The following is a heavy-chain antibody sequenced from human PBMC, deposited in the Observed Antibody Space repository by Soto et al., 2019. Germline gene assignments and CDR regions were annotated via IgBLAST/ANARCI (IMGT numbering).Heavy chain of an antibody. J-gene: IGHJ3*02. D-gene: IGHD4-17*01. V-gene: IGHV1-69*13. CDR2: IIPIFGTA. CDR3: ARSGVDYCGNSHAFDI. Sequence: GASVKVSCKASGGTFSSYAISWVRQAPGQGLEWMGGIIPIFGTANYAQKFQGRVTITADESTSTAYMELSSLRSEDTAVYYCARSGVDYCGNSHAFDIRDQGTMLTVSS. CDR1: GGTFSSYA.